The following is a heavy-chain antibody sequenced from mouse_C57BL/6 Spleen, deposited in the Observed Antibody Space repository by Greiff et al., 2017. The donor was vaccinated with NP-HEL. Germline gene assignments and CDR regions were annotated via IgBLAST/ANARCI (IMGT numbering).Heavy chain of an antibody. CDR1: GFTFSSYA. J-gene: IGHJ2*01. CDR3: ARGEYGSSGFDY. Sequence: DVKLVESGGGLVKPGGSLKLSCAASGFTFSSYAMSWVRQTPEKRLEWVATISDGGSYTYYPDNVKGRFTISRDNAKNNLYLQMSHLKSEDTAMYYCARGEYGSSGFDYWGQGTTLTVSS. D-gene: IGHD1-1*01. V-gene: IGHV5-4*03. CDR2: ISDGGSYT.